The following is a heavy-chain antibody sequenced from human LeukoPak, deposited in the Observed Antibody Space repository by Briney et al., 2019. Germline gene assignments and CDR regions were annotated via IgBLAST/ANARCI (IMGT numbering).Heavy chain of an antibody. V-gene: IGHV3-15*01. CDR2: IKSKVDGGTT. Sequence: GGSLRLSCAASGFTFINTCLSWVRQAPGKGLEWVGRIKSKVDGGTTDYAAPVKGRFTISTDDSKNTLYLQMNSLRTEDTAVYYCADGVAMGSLGFWGQGTLVTVSS. D-gene: IGHD3-16*01. CDR1: GFTFINTC. CDR3: ADGVAMGSLGF. J-gene: IGHJ4*02.